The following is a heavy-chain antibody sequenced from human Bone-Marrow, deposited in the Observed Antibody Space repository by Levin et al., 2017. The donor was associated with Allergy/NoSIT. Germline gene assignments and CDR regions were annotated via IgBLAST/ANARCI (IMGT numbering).Heavy chain of an antibody. D-gene: IGHD6-13*01. V-gene: IGHV4-4*02. CDR1: GGSISNSHW. Sequence: SETLSLTCTISGGSISNSHWYSWVRQPPGKGLEWIGEVDNSASSSYNPSLKGRVTISMDKSKNQFSLNLRSVSAADSAIFYCTTGTQQRLYGMDVWGQGITVTVSS. CDR2: VDNSASS. CDR3: TTGTQQRLYGMDV. J-gene: IGHJ6*02.